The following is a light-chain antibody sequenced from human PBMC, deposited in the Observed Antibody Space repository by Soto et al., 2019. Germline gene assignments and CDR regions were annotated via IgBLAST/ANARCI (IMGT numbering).Light chain of an antibody. CDR1: QSVSRS. CDR2: AAS. Sequence: QLTQSPSSLSASVGDRVIITCRASQSVSRSLIWYQQKPGQPPKLLLYAASTLHSGVPSRFSGSGSGTEFTLTISSLQPEDFATYHCQQNAITPPWTFGQGTKVDMK. V-gene: IGKV1-39*01. J-gene: IGKJ1*01. CDR3: QQNAITPPWT.